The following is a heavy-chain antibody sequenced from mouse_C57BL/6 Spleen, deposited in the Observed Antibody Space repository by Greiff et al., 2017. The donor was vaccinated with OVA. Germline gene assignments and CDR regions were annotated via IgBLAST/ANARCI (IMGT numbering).Heavy chain of an antibody. Sequence: VQHQESGAELVRPGASVTLSCKASGYTFTDYEMHWVKQTPVHGLEWIGAIDPETGGTAYNQKFKGKAILTADKSSSTAYMELRSLTSEDSAVYYCTNGYDDDCWGQGTTLTVSS. J-gene: IGHJ2*01. CDR2: IDPETGGT. V-gene: IGHV1-15*01. D-gene: IGHD2-2*01. CDR1: GYTFTDYE. CDR3: TNGYDDDC.